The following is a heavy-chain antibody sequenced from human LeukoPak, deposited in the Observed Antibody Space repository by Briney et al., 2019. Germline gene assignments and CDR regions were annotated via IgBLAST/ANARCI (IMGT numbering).Heavy chain of an antibody. Sequence: GGSLRLSCAASGFTFGGYSMTWVRQAPGKGLEWVANINLDGGDTFYVGFVKGRFTISRDNADNSLYLQMNSLRAEDTAVYYCGRVIAGAIDYWGQGTLVTVSS. CDR2: INLDGGDT. V-gene: IGHV3-7*01. CDR1: GFTFGGYS. CDR3: GRVIAGAIDY. J-gene: IGHJ4*02. D-gene: IGHD6-13*01.